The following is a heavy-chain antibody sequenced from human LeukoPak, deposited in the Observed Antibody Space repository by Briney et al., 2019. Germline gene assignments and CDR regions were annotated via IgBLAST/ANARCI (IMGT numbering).Heavy chain of an antibody. D-gene: IGHD6-19*01. CDR3: ARGGAVAGTDLDY. Sequence: GGTLRLSCAASGFTFTSYGVSWVRQAPGQGLEWMGWISAYNGNTNYAQKLQGRVTMTTDTSTSTAYMELRSLRSDDTAVYYCARGGAVAGTDLDYWGQGTLVTVSS. CDR1: GFTFTSYG. V-gene: IGHV1-18*01. J-gene: IGHJ4*02. CDR2: ISAYNGNT.